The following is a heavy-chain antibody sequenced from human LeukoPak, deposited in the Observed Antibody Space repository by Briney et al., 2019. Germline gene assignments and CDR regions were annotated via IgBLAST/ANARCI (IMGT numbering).Heavy chain of an antibody. V-gene: IGHV3-53*01. CDR1: GFTVSSND. CDR2: IYSGGST. D-gene: IGHD5-18*01. J-gene: IGHJ6*03. Sequence: GGSLRLSCAASGFTVSSNDMSWVRQAPGKGLECISVIYSGGSTDYADSVKGRLTISRDKSKNPLYLQMNSLRAEDTAVYYCARGVTQLRLKMDYYYYMDVWGKGTTVTISS. CDR3: ARGVTQLRLKMDYYYYMDV.